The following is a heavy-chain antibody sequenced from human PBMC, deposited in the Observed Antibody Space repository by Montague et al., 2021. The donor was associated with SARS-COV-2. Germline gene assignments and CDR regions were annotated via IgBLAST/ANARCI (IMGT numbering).Heavy chain of an antibody. CDR2: IYHSGST. J-gene: IGHJ4*02. CDR3: ARVGALPGQQPLEN. D-gene: IGHD6-13*01. CDR1: GGSMSGYY. Sequence: SETLSLTCEVSGGSMSGYYWTWIRQSPGKGLEWIGYIYHSGSTYYNPSLKSRVTISVDTSKNQFSLKLSSVTDADTAVYYCARVGALPGQQPLENWDQGTLVTVSS. V-gene: IGHV4-59*06.